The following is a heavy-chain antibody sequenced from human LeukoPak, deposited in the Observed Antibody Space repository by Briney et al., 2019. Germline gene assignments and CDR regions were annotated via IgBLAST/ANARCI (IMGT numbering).Heavy chain of an antibody. J-gene: IGHJ1*01. CDR1: GFTVSSNY. D-gene: IGHD6-13*01. CDR3: ARWGPGIAAAGTVDFQH. Sequence: PGGSLRLSCAASGFTVSSNYMSWVRQAPGKGLEWVSVIYSGSSTYYADSVKGRFTISRDNSKNTLYLQMNSLRAEDTAVYYCARWGPGIAAAGTVDFQHWGQGTLVTVSS. CDR2: IYSGSST. V-gene: IGHV3-53*01.